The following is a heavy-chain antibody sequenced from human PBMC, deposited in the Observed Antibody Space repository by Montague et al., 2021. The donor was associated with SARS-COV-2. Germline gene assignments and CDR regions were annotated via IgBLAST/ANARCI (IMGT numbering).Heavy chain of an antibody. CDR3: ARDPMTMLFMVYYYGMDV. V-gene: IGHV4-4*07. Sequence: SETLSLTCTVSGGSISSYYWSWIRQPAGKGLEWIGRIYPNGSTKYNPSLKSRVTMSVDTSKNQFSLKLSSVTAADTAVYYCARDPMTMLFMVYYYGMDVWGQGTTVTVSS. CDR1: GGSISSYY. J-gene: IGHJ6*02. CDR2: IYPNGST. D-gene: IGHD4/OR15-4a*01.